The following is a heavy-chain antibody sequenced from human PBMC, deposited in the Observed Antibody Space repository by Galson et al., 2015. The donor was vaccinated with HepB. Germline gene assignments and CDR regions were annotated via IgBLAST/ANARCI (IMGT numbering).Heavy chain of an antibody. CDR2: INSAGSST. CDR3: ASLTGPPF. Sequence: SLRLSCAASGFTFSSYWMHWVRQAPGKGLVWVSRINSAGSSTSYADSVKGRFPISRDKAKNTLYLQRNSLRAEDTAVYYCASLTGPPFWGQGTLVTVSS. V-gene: IGHV3-74*01. CDR1: GFTFSSYW. J-gene: IGHJ4*02. D-gene: IGHD7-27*01.